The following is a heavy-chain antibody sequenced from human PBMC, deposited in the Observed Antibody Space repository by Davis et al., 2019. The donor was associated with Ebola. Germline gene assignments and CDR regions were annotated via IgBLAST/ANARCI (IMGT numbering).Heavy chain of an antibody. CDR1: GYTFTSYY. J-gene: IGHJ4*02. CDR3: ARGPTGYVPYYFDY. D-gene: IGHD3-9*01. V-gene: IGHV1-46*01. CDR2: INPSGGST. Sequence: ASVKVSCKASGYTFTSYYMHWVRQAPGQGLEWMGIINPSGGSTSYAQKFQGRVTMTRNTSISTAYMELNSLRSEDTAVYYCARGPTGYVPYYFDYWGQGTLVTASS.